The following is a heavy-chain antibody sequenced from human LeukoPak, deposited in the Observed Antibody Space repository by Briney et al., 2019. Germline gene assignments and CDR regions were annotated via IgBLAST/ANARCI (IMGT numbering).Heavy chain of an antibody. CDR2: ISYDGSNK. CDR3: ARSGAKGPDFDY. V-gene: IGHV3-30*03. CDR1: GFTFSSYG. D-gene: IGHD3-10*01. J-gene: IGHJ4*02. Sequence: GGSLRLSCVASGFTFSSYGMHWVRQAPGKGLEWVAVISYDGSNKYYADSVKGRFTISRDNSKNTLYLQMNSLRAEDTAVYYCARSGAKGPDFDYWGQGTLVTVSS.